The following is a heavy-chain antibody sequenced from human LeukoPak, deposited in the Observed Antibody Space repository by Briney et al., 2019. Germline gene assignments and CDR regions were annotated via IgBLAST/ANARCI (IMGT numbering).Heavy chain of an antibody. V-gene: IGHV1-2*02. CDR3: ARWYRGWFGELLPSDS. CDR2: INPNSGGT. CDR1: GYTFTVYY. D-gene: IGHD3-10*01. J-gene: IGHJ4*02. Sequence: ASVTVSCKASGYTFTVYYMHWVRQAPGQGLEWMGWINPNSGGTNYAQKVQGRVTMTRDTSISTAYMELSRLRPEDTAVYSCARWYRGWFGELLPSDSWGQGNLVTVSS.